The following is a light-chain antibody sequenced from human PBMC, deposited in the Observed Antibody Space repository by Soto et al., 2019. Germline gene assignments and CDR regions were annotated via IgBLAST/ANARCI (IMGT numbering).Light chain of an antibody. CDR3: MQALQTPKT. V-gene: IGKV2-28*01. J-gene: IGKJ1*01. Sequence: DIVMTQSPLSLPVTPGEPASISCRSSQSLLHSNGYNYLDWYVQKPGQSPQLLIYLGSNRASGVPVRFSGSGSGTDFTLKISRVEAEDVGVYYCMQALQTPKTFGQGTKVEIK. CDR2: LGS. CDR1: QSLLHSNGYNY.